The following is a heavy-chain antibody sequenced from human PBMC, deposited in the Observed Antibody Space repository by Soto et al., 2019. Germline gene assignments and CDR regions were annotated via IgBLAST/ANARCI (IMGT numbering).Heavy chain of an antibody. CDR1: GDTFTTYD. J-gene: IGHJ4*02. Sequence: ASVKVSCKASGDTFTTYDINWVRQATGHGLEWMGWINPNSGNIGYAQRFQGRVTMTRDTAIRTAYMEVSSLRPDDTAVYYCARGRASGSYYLLDYWGQGTLVTVSS. CDR3: ARGRASGSYYLLDY. V-gene: IGHV1-8*01. CDR2: INPNSGNI. D-gene: IGHD3-10*01.